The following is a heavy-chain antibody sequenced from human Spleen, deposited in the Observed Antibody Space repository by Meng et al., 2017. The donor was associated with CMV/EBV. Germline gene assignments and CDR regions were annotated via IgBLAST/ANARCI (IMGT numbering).Heavy chain of an antibody. D-gene: IGHD3-3*01. J-gene: IGHJ4*02. CDR1: GDSVSSNSAA. V-gene: IGHV6-1*01. CDR3: ARAKRDTIFGVENPPIDDY. CDR2: TYYRSKWYN. Sequence: SQTLSLTCAISGDSVSSNSAAWNWIRQSPSRGLEWLGRTYYRSKWYNDYAVSVKSRITINPDTSKNQFSLQLNSVTPEDTAVYYCARAKRDTIFGVENPPIDDYWGQGTLVTVSS.